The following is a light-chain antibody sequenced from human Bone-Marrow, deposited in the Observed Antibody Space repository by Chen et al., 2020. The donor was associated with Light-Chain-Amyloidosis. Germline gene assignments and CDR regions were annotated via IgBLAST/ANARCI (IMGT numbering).Light chain of an antibody. V-gene: IGLV3-25*03. CDR1: DLPTKY. Sequence: SYELPQPPSVSVSPGQTARITCSGDDLPTKYAYGYQKKPGQAPVLVIHRDTERPSGISERFSGSSSGTTATLTISGVQEEDEADYHCQSADSSGTYEVIFGGGTKLTVL. J-gene: IGLJ2*01. CDR3: QSADSSGTYEVI. CDR2: RDT.